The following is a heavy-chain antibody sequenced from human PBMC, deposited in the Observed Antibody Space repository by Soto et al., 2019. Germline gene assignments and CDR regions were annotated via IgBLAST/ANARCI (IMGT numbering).Heavy chain of an antibody. D-gene: IGHD2-2*01. CDR2: IWYDGSNK. J-gene: IGHJ6*02. Sequence: QVQLVESGGGVVQPGRSLRLSCAASGFTFSSYGMHWVRQAPGKGLEWVAVIWYDGSNKYDADSVKGRFTISRDNSKNTLYLQMNSLRAEDTAVYYCARGLLVPAANYYYGMDVWGQGTTVTVSS. CDR3: ARGLLVPAANYYYGMDV. CDR1: GFTFSSYG. V-gene: IGHV3-33*01.